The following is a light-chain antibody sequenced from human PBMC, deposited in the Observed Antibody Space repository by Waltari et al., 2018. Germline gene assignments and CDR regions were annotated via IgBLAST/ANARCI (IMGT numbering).Light chain of an antibody. CDR1: QSLLYDIDNKDY. Sequence: DIVMTQSPDSLAVSLGERATINCKSSQSLLYDIDNKDYLAWYQQKPGQPPTLLIHWASTRESGVPDRFSGSGSGTDFTLTISSLQADDVAVYYCQQYLRAPRTFAQGTGLEIK. CDR2: WAS. CDR3: QQYLRAPRT. J-gene: IGKJ2*02. V-gene: IGKV4-1*01.